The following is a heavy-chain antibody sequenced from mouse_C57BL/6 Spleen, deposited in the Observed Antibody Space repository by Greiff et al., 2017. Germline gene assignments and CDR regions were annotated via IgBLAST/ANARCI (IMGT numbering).Heavy chain of an antibody. V-gene: IGHV1-52*01. J-gene: IGHJ1*03. D-gene: IGHD1-1*01. CDR2: IDPSDSET. CDR3: ARQGYGSSYVYFDV. Sequence: QVQLQQPGAELVRPGSSVKLSCKASGYTFTSYWMHWVKQRPIQGLEWIGNIDPSDSETHYNQKFKDKATLTVDKSSSTADMQLSRLTSEDSAVYYCARQGYGSSYVYFDVWGTGTTVTVSA. CDR1: GYTFTSYW.